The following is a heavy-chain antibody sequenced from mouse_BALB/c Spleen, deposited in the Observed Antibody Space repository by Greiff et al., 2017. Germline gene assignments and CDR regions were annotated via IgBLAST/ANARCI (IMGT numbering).Heavy chain of an antibody. J-gene: IGHJ2*01. CDR3: ARHGTTARYDFDY. CDR2: ISSGGGSI. D-gene: IGHD1-2*01. CDR1: GFAFSSYD. V-gene: IGHV5-12-1*01. Sequence: EVMLVESGGGLVKPGGSLKLSCAASGFAFSSYDMSWVRQTPEKRLEWVAYISSGGGSIYYPDTVKGRFTISRDNAKNTLYLQMSSLKSEDTAMYYCARHGTTARYDFDYWGQGTTLTVSS.